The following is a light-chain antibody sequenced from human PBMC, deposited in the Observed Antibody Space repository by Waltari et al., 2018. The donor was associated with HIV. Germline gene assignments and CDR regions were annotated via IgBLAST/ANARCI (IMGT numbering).Light chain of an antibody. CDR1: SSDNGLYNF. J-gene: IGLJ2*01. CDR3: FSYAGNNSLL. CDR2: EVS. Sequence: QSALTQPPSASGSPGQSVTISCAGTSSDNGLYNFVSWYQHHPGNAPNLMISEVSRRPSCVPDRFSGSKSGNTASLTVSGLQAEDEAAYYCFSYAGNNSLLFGGGTKLTVL. V-gene: IGLV2-8*01.